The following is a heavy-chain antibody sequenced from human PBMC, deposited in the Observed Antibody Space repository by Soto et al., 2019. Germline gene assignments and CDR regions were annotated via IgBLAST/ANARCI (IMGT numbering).Heavy chain of an antibody. CDR1: GYTFTSYG. D-gene: IGHD3-10*02. CDR3: ETCSSVFDY. Sequence: QVQLVQSGPEVKKPGASVKVSCKTSGYTFTSYGISWERQAPGHGLEWMGWISTNKENTNYAQKFQGRVTMTTDTSTSTGYMELRSLRAEATAVYYCETCSSVFDYWGQGTLVTVSS. CDR2: ISTNKENT. V-gene: IGHV1-18*01. J-gene: IGHJ4*02.